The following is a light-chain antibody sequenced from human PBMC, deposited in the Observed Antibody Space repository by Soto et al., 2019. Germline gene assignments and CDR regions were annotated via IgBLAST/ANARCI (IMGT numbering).Light chain of an antibody. Sequence: EIVLTQSPATLSLSPGERATLSCRASQSVSTYLAWYQQKPGQAPRLLIYDASNRATGIPGRFSGSGSGTGFTLTISSLEPEDFAVYYCQQRSNWPPITFGQGTRLEIK. V-gene: IGKV3-11*01. CDR1: QSVSTY. CDR3: QQRSNWPPIT. CDR2: DAS. J-gene: IGKJ5*01.